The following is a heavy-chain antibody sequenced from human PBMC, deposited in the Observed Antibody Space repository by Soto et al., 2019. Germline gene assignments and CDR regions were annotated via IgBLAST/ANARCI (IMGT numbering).Heavy chain of an antibody. V-gene: IGHV3-23*01. CDR3: AKDKVYYYYGMDV. Sequence: EVQLFESGGGLVQPGGSLRLSCTASGFTFSIYAMSWVRQAPGKGLQWVSAISGSGDDTVYAGSVKGRFSISRDNSNNTLYLQMNSLRAEDTAVYYCAKDKVYYYYGMDVGGQGTTVTVSS. CDR1: GFTFSIYA. J-gene: IGHJ6*02. CDR2: ISGSGDDT.